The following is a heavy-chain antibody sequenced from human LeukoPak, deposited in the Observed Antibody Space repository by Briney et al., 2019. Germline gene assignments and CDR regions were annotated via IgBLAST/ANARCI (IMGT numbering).Heavy chain of an antibody. J-gene: IGHJ4*02. D-gene: IGHD2-2*02. CDR3: AREGYCGRRTCYTLERHFDT. V-gene: IGHV1-2*02. CDR1: GYTFTDYY. Sequence: ASVKVSCKASGYTFTDYYLHWLRQAPGQGLEWVAWINPNTGDTTYAQKFQGRVTLTRDTSISTLYMDLSSLRSDDTAVYYCAREGYCGRRTCYTLERHFDTWGQGTLVTVSS. CDR2: INPNTGDT.